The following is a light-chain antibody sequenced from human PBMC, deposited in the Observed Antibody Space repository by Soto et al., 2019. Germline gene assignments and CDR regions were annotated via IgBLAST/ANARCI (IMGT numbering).Light chain of an antibody. Sequence: QSVLTQPASVSGSPGQRITISCTGSSSDVGSSNYVSWYQDHPVKAPQLIIYDVSNRPSGVSNRFSGSKSGNTASLTISGLQAEDEADYYCSSYTSSSTLEFGGGTKLTVL. J-gene: IGLJ2*01. V-gene: IGLV2-14*03. CDR3: SSYTSSSTLE. CDR1: SSDVGSSNY. CDR2: DVS.